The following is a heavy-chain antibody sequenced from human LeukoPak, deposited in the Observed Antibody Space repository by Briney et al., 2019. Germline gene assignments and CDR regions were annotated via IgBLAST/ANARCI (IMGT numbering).Heavy chain of an antibody. CDR2: ISSTSSYI. CDR1: GFTFSRFT. V-gene: IGHV3-21*01. CDR3: ARGPPLFDP. J-gene: IGHJ5*02. Sequence: GGSLRLSCAASGFTFSRFTMHWVRQAPGKGLEWVSSISSTSSYIYYADSVKGRFTISRDNDKKSLYLQMTSLSAEDTAVYYCARGPPLFDPWGQGTLVAVSS.